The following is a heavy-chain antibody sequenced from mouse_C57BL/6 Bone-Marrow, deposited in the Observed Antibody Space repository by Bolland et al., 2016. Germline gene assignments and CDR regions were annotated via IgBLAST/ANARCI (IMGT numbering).Heavy chain of an antibody. CDR3: ARSYGNYVGYLDY. J-gene: IGHJ2*01. V-gene: IGHV1-72*01. Sequence: GGTKYNEKFKSKATLTVDKPSSTAYMQLSSLTSEDSAVYYCARSYGNYVGYLDYWGQGTT. D-gene: IGHD2-1*01. CDR2: GGT.